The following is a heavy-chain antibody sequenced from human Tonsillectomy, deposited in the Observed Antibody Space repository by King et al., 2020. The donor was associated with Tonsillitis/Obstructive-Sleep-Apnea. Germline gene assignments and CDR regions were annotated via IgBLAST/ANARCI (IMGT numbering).Heavy chain of an antibody. CDR3: ARLAAAGYSWFDP. CDR2: INHSGST. V-gene: IGHV4-34*01. D-gene: IGHD6-13*01. J-gene: IGHJ5*02. Sequence: VQLQQWGAGLLKPSETLSLTCAVYGGSFSGYYWSWIRQPPGMGLEWIGEINHSGSTNYNPSLKSRVTISVDTSKNQFSLKLSSVTAADTAVYYCARLAAAGYSWFDPWGQGTLVTVSS. CDR1: GGSFSGYY.